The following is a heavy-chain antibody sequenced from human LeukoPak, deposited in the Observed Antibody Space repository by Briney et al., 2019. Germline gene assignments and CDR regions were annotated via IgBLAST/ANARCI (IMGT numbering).Heavy chain of an antibody. D-gene: IGHD2-21*02. CDR1: GFTFSNHA. J-gene: IGHJ4*02. V-gene: IGHV3-23*01. Sequence: GGSLRLSCAASGFTFSNHAMSWVRQAPGKGLEWVSALSGSGGSTYYAGSVKGRFTISRDNSKNTLYLQMNSLRVEDTAVYYCAKEGAYCGGDCYGVFDYWGQGTLVTVSP. CDR3: AKEGAYCGGDCYGVFDY. CDR2: LSGSGGST.